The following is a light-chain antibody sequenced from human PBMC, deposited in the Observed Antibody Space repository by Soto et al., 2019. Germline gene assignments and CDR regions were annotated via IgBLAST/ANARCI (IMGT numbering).Light chain of an antibody. CDR1: QSVLYRSNNRNY. CDR2: GAS. Sequence: DIVMTQSPDSLAVSLGERATIKCKSSQSVLYRSNNRNYLGWYQHKPGQPPKLLIHGASSRKSGVPDRFSGSGYGTDLTLAVAGLQAEDMAVYCCHQYYGAPYSFGQGTKLEIK. CDR3: HQYYGAPYS. J-gene: IGKJ2*03. V-gene: IGKV4-1*01.